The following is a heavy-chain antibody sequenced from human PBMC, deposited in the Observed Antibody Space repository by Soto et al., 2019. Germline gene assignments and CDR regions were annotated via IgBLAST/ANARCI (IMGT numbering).Heavy chain of an antibody. Sequence: SETLSLTCAVYVYSVRSSDWWGCIGQPPGKGLEWIGYITHGGSTNYNPSLKRRVTMSVDPSKNQFSLNLTSVTAVDTAVYYCARMAVTTFYYYAMDVWGQGTTVTVSS. J-gene: IGHJ6*02. CDR3: ARMAVTTFYYYAMDV. CDR1: VYSVRSSDW. D-gene: IGHD6-19*01. CDR2: ITHGGST. V-gene: IGHV4-28*01.